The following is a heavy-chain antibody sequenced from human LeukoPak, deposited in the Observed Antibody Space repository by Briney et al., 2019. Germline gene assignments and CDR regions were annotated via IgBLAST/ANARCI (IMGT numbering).Heavy chain of an antibody. CDR3: ARVLTGRGRGGYGMDV. Sequence: GESLKISCKGSGYSFTSYWISWVRQMPGKGLEWMGRIDPSDSYTNYSPSFQGHVTISADKSISTAYLQWSSPKASDTAMYYCARVLTGRGRGGYGMDVWGKGTTVTVSS. D-gene: IGHD3-9*01. CDR2: IDPSDSYT. J-gene: IGHJ6*04. CDR1: GYSFTSYW. V-gene: IGHV5-10-1*01.